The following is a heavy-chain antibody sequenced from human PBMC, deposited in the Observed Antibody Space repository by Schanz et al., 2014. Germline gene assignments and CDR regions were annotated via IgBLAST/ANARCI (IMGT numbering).Heavy chain of an antibody. CDR3: AKVAPAATYLDS. CDR2: ISGSGSTA. V-gene: IGHV3-23*01. J-gene: IGHJ4*02. CDR1: GVTFSSYA. Sequence: EVQLLESGGGFVQPGGSLRLSCVASGVTFSSYAMSWVRQASGKGLEWVSAISGSGSTADYADSVKGRFTISRDNSRKTLYLQMNSLRADDTAVYYCAKVAPAATYLDSWGLGTLVTVSS. D-gene: IGHD2-2*01.